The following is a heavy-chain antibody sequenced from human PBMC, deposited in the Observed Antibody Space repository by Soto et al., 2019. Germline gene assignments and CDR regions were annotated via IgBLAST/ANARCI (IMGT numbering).Heavy chain of an antibody. CDR1: GGTFSSYT. CDR2: IIPILGIA. CDR3: ARVVVVVPAATGNDAFDI. Sequence: QVQLVQSGAEVKKPGSSVKVSCKASGGTFSSYTISWVRQAPGQGLEWMGRIIPILGIANYAQKFQGRVTITADKSTSTAYMELSSLRSEDTAVYYCARVVVVVPAATGNDAFDILGQGTMVTVSS. J-gene: IGHJ3*02. V-gene: IGHV1-69*02. D-gene: IGHD2-2*01.